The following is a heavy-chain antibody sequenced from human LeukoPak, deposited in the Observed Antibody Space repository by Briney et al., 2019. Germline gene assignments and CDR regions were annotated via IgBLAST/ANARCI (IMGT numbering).Heavy chain of an antibody. CDR2: INPNSGAT. V-gene: IGHV1-2*02. Sequence: ASVKVSCKAPGYTFIGFYMHWVRQAPGQGLEWMGWINPNSGATKYAQNFQGRVTMTRDTSTKTAYMQLSSQRSDDTAMYCCARVVGSGWPSDAFDMWGEGTMVTVSS. CDR3: ARVVGSGWPSDAFDM. D-gene: IGHD1-26*01. J-gene: IGHJ3*02. CDR1: GYTFIGFY.